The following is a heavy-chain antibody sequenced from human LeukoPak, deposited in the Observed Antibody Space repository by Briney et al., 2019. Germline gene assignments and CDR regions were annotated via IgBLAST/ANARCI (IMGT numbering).Heavy chain of an antibody. CDR2: IYYSGGNT. J-gene: IGHJ4*02. Sequence: PGGSLRLSCAAYGFMFSNFAMSWVRQAPGKGLEWVSTIYYSGGNTYSADSVKGRFTISRDNAKNTLYLQMNSLRAEDTAVYYCAKDQGQAVVPRRFDNWGQGTLVTVSS. CDR1: GFMFSNFA. D-gene: IGHD2-2*01. V-gene: IGHV3-23*01. CDR3: AKDQGQAVVPRRFDN.